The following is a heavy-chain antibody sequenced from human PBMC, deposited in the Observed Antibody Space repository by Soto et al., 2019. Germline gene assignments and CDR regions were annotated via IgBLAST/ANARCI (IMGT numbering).Heavy chain of an antibody. V-gene: IGHV3-23*01. CDR3: AKDPHSGSLLYYFDY. CDR2: ISGSGGST. J-gene: IGHJ4*02. D-gene: IGHD1-26*01. CDR1: GFTFSSYA. Sequence: GGSLRLSCAASGFTFSSYAMSWVRQAPGKGLEWVSAISGSGGSTYYADSVKGRFTISRDNSKNTLYLQMNSLRAEDTAVYYCAKDPHSGSLLYYFDYWGQGTLVTVSS.